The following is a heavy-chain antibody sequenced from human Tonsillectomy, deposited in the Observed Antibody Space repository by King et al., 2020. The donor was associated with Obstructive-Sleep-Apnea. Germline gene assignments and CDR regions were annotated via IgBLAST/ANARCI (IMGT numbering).Heavy chain of an antibody. D-gene: IGHD3-9*01. CDR2: ISYDGSNK. J-gene: IGHJ4*02. CDR3: AKDRVPRTISPGDY. CDR1: GFTFSSYG. Sequence: VQLVESGGGVVQPGRSLRLSCAASGFTFSSYGMHWVRQAPGKGLEWVAVISYDGSNKYYADSVKGRFTISRDNSKNTLYLQMNSLRAEDTAVYYCAKDRVPRTISPGDYWGQGTLVTVSS. V-gene: IGHV3-30*18.